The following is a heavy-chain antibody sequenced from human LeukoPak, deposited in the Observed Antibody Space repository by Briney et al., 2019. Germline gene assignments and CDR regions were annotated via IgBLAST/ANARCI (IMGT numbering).Heavy chain of an antibody. V-gene: IGHV4-59*01. CDR1: GGSMSGYY. J-gene: IGHJ4*02. Sequence: ASVSLTCNVSGGSMSGYYWRWIRQPPGKGLGWIVYVYYRGRTNHNPSIKGRVSISLDTSKNKLSLSLSSVTGADTAVYYCARAAKDIVLVVEELDVRYYFDRWARELWSPSPQ. CDR2: VYYRGRT. CDR3: ARAAKDIVLVVEELDVRYYFDR. D-gene: IGHD2-8*02.